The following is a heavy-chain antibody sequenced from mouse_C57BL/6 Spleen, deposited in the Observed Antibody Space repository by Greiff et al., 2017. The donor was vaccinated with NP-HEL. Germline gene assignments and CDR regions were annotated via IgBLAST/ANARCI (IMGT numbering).Heavy chain of an antibody. J-gene: IGHJ4*01. V-gene: IGHV5-4*01. CDR1: GFTFSSYA. Sequence: EVKLVESGGGLVKPGGSLKLSCAASGFTFSSYAMSWVRQTPEKRLEWVATISDGGSYTSYPDNVKGRFTISRDNAKNNLYLQMSHLKSEDTAMYYCARDLRNYAMDYWGQGTSVTVSS. D-gene: IGHD2-12*01. CDR2: ISDGGSYT. CDR3: ARDLRNYAMDY.